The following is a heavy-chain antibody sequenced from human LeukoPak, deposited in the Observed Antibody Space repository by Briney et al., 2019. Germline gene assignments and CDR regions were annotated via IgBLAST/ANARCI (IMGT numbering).Heavy chain of an antibody. J-gene: IGHJ6*02. D-gene: IGHD3-10*01. CDR3: AKRITIPHSGMDV. Sequence: GGSLTLSCAASGFTFSSYAMSWVRQAPGKGLEWVSAISGSGGSTYYADSVKGRFTISRDNSKNTLYLQMNSLRAEDTAVYYCAKRITIPHSGMDVWGQGTTVTVSS. V-gene: IGHV3-23*01. CDR1: GFTFSSYA. CDR2: ISGSGGST.